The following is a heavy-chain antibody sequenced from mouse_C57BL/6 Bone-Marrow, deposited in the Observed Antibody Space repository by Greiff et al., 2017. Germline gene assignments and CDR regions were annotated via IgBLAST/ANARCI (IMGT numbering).Heavy chain of an antibody. Sequence: QVQLLQSGAELMKPGASVKLSCTATGYTFTGYWIDWVQQRPGHGLEWIGEILPGSGSTNYTEQFKGKATFTADTSSNTAYMHLSSLATKDTANYSSARDATAFDVWGTGTTVTVSS. D-gene: IGHD1-1*01. J-gene: IGHJ1*03. CDR2: ILPGSGST. V-gene: IGHV1-9*01. CDR3: ARDATAFDV. CDR1: GYTFTGYW.